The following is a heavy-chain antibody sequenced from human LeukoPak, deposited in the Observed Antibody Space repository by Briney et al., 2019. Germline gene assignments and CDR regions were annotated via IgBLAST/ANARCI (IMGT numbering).Heavy chain of an antibody. CDR2: IYYSGST. J-gene: IGHJ5*02. CDR1: GGSISSSSYY. D-gene: IGHD2-2*02. Sequence: SETLSLTCTVSGGSISSSSYYWGWIRQPPGKGLEWIGSIYYSGSTYYNPSLKSRVTISVDTSKNQFSLKLSSVTAADTAVYYCARTEYTNYCSSTSCYKSNWFGPWGQGTLVTVSS. CDR3: ARTEYTNYCSSTSCYKSNWFGP. V-gene: IGHV4-39*01.